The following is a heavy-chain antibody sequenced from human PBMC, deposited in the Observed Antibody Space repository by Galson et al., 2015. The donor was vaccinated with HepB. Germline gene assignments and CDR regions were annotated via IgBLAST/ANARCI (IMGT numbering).Heavy chain of an antibody. CDR1: GFTFSSYA. J-gene: IGHJ3*02. CDR2: ISYDGSNK. V-gene: IGHV3-30-3*01. CDR3: ARGGVLWDSGSGAFDI. D-gene: IGHD1-26*01. Sequence: SLRLSCAASGFTFSSYAMHWVRQAPGKGLEWVAVISYDGSNKYYADSVKGRFTIPRDNSKNTLYLQMNSLRAEDTAVYYCARGGVLWDSGSGAFDIWGQGTMVTVSS.